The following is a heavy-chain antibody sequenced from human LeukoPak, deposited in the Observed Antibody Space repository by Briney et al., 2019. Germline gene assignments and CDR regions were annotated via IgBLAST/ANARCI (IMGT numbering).Heavy chain of an antibody. J-gene: IGHJ4*02. D-gene: IGHD6-19*01. CDR3: AAAAVAGTRGESLIY. Sequence: PSETLSLTCAVYGGSFSGYYWSWIRQPPGKGLEWIGEINHSGSTNYNPSLKSRVTMSVDTSKNQFSLKLSSVTAADTAVYYCAAAAVAGTRGESLIYWGQGTLVTVSS. CDR1: GGSFSGYY. CDR2: INHSGST. V-gene: IGHV4-34*01.